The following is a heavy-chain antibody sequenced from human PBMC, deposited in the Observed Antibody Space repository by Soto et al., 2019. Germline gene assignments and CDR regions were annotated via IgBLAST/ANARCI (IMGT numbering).Heavy chain of an antibody. D-gene: IGHD6-19*01. CDR2: ISSNGGST. V-gene: IGHV3-64*02. CDR1: GFTFSSYA. J-gene: IGHJ4*02. Sequence: GGSLRLSCAASGFTFSSYAMHWVRQAPGKGLEYVSAISSNGGSTYYADSVKGRFTISRDNSKNTLYLQMGSLRAEDMAVYYCSRGSGMAVASSFDYWGKGTLVTVSS. CDR3: SRGSGMAVASSFDY.